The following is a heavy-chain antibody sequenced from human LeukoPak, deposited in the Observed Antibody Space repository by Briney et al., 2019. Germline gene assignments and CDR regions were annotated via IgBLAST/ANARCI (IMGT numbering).Heavy chain of an antibody. CDR2: IYSGVST. CDR1: GFTVSSNY. J-gene: IGHJ5*02. CDR3: ARDQGHDYSNPGWFDP. V-gene: IGHV3-53*01. D-gene: IGHD4-11*01. Sequence: PGGSLRLSCAASGFTVSSNYMSWVRQAPGKGLEWVSVIYSGVSTYYSDSVKGRFTISRDNSKNTLYLQMNSLRAEDTAVYYCARDQGHDYSNPGWFDPWGQGTLVTVSS.